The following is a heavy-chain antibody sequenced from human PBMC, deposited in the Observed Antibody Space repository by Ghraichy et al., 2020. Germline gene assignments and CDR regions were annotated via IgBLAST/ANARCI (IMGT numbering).Heavy chain of an antibody. CDR3: ATLGALYGDPSDYFDY. CDR2: IIPMFGTV. J-gene: IGHJ4*02. Sequence: SVKVSCKASGGTFRSYVISWVRQAPGQGLEWMGGIIPMFGTVNYAQKFQGRLTITADESTSTAYMELSSLRSEDTAIYFCATLGALYGDPSDYFDYWGQGTLVTVSS. CDR1: GGTFRSYV. D-gene: IGHD3-3*01. V-gene: IGHV1-69*13.